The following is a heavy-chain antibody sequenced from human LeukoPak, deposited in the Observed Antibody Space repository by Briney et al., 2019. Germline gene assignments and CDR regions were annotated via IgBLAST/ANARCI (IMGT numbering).Heavy chain of an antibody. CDR2: INPNSGGT. V-gene: IGHV1-2*05. CDR3: ASLSDSGSYFAVDY. J-gene: IGHJ4*02. CDR1: VYTFTRYY. Sequence: ASVKVSCKASVYTFTRYYMHWVRQAPGQALEWMGRINPNSGGTNDAHKFQGRVTMTRDTSISTAYMELSRLRSDDTDVYYCASLSDSGSYFAVDYWGQGTLVTVSS. D-gene: IGHD1-26*01.